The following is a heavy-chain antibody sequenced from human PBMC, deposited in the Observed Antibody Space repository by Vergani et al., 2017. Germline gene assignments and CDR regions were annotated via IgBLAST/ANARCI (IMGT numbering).Heavy chain of an antibody. Sequence: QVQLVQSGAEVKKPGSSVKVSCKASGGTFSSYAISWVRQAPGQGLEWMGGIIPIFGTANYAQKFQGRVTITADESTSTAYMELSSLRSEDTAVYYCARVRHDTVGAQYYYYYMDVWGKGTTVTVSS. J-gene: IGHJ6*03. CDR1: GGTFSSYA. CDR2: IIPIFGTA. D-gene: IGHD3-16*01. CDR3: ARVRHDTVGAQYYYYYMDV. V-gene: IGHV1-69*01.